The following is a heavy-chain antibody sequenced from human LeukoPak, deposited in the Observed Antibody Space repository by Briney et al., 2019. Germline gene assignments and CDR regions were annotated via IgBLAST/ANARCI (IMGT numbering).Heavy chain of an antibody. V-gene: IGHV3-33*01. J-gene: IGHJ4*02. Sequence: GGSLRLSCAASGFTFSSYGMHWVRQAPGKGLEWVAVIWYDGSNKYYADSVKGRFTISRDNSKNTLYLQMNSLRAEDTAVYYCARDRWPLGFDYWGQETLVTVSS. D-gene: IGHD5-24*01. CDR3: ARDRWPLGFDY. CDR1: GFTFSSYG. CDR2: IWYDGSNK.